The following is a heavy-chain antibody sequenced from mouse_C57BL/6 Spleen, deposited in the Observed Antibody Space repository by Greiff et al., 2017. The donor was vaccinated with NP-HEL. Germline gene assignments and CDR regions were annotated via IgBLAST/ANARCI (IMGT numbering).Heavy chain of an antibody. D-gene: IGHD2-2*01. Sequence: QVQLQQPGAELVKPGASVKMSCKASGYTFTSYWITWVKQRPGQGLEWIGDIYPGSGSTNYNEKFKSKATLTVDTSSSTAYMQLSSLTSEDSAVYYCARERYGYDGHFAYWGQGTLVTVSA. J-gene: IGHJ3*01. CDR1: GYTFTSYW. CDR2: IYPGSGST. CDR3: ARERYGYDGHFAY. V-gene: IGHV1-55*01.